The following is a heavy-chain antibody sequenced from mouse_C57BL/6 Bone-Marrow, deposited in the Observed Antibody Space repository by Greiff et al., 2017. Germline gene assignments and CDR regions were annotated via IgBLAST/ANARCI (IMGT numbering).Heavy chain of an antibody. CDR2: ILPGSGST. D-gene: IGHD1-1*01. V-gene: IGHV1-9*01. CDR3: ARREAVLLV. CDR1: GYTFTGYW. J-gene: IGHJ1*03. Sequence: VQGVESGAELMKPGASVKLSCKATGYTFTGYWIEWVKQRPGHGLEWIGEILPGSGSTNSNEKFKGKATFTADTSSNTAYMQLSSLTTEDSALYYCARREAVLLVWGTGTTVTVAS.